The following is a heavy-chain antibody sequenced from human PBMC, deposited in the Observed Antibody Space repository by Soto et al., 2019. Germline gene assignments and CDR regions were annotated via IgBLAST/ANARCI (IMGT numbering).Heavy chain of an antibody. J-gene: IGHJ5*02. CDR1: GYTFTNYG. CDR3: ARTVRATIRWFDP. D-gene: IGHD2-2*02. V-gene: IGHV1-18*01. CDR2: ISAYNGNT. Sequence: QGQLVQSGGDMKKPGASVKVSCKASGYTFTNYGISWVRQAPGQGLEWMGWISAYNGNTNYPQKFQGRVTMTTDTSTTTAYIELRSLIFADTAVYYCARTVRATIRWFDPWGQGTLVTVSS.